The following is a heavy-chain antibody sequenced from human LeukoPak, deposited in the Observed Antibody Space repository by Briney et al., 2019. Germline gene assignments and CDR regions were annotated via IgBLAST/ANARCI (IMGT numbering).Heavy chain of an antibody. CDR1: EFTFSSYA. J-gene: IGHJ4*02. Sequence: GGSLRLSCAASEFTFSSYAMTWVRQAPGKGLEWVSAISGSGDSTYYGDSVKGRFTISRDNSKNTLYPQMNSLRAEDTAVYYCAKFGREGYCTGTTCYGSFDYWGQGTLVTVSS. D-gene: IGHD2-2*01. CDR3: AKFGREGYCTGTTCYGSFDY. CDR2: ISGSGDST. V-gene: IGHV3-23*01.